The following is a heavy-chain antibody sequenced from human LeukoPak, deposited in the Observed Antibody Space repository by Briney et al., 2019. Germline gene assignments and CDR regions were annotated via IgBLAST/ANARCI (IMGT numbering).Heavy chain of an antibody. CDR3: ARELDGDYVYYYGMDV. CDR2: IWYDGSNK. CDR1: GFTFSSYG. V-gene: IGHV3-33*01. D-gene: IGHD4-17*01. J-gene: IGHJ6*02. Sequence: GGSLRLSCAASGFTFSSYGMHWVRRAPGKGLEWVAVIWYDGSNKYYADSVKGRFTISRDNSKNTLYLQMNSLRAEDTAVYYCARELDGDYVYYYGMDVWGQGTTVTVSS.